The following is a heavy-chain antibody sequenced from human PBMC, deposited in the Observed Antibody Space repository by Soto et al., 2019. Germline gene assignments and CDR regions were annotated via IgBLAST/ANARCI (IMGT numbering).Heavy chain of an antibody. Sequence: LRRSCAASGFTFRTYGMHWVRQAPGKGLEWVADISYDGTKKFYIDSVKGRFTISRDNSKNTLYLQMNGLRTEDTAVYYCAQEAPGGWHFFDSWGQGTLVTVSS. J-gene: IGHJ4*02. CDR2: ISYDGTKK. CDR3: AQEAPGGWHFFDS. CDR1: GFTFRTYG. V-gene: IGHV3-30*18. D-gene: IGHD6-19*01.